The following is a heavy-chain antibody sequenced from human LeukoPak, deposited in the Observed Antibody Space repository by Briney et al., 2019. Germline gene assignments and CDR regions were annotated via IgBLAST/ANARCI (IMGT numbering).Heavy chain of an antibody. CDR2: ISSSSSYI. Sequence: GGSLRLSCAASGFTFSSYSMNWVRQAPGKGLEWVSSISSSSSYIYYADSVKGRFTISRDNAKNSLYLQMNSLRAEDTAVYYCARDTMVRGVIGPFDIWGQGTMVTVSS. D-gene: IGHD3-10*01. V-gene: IGHV3-21*04. CDR3: ARDTMVRGVIGPFDI. CDR1: GFTFSSYS. J-gene: IGHJ3*02.